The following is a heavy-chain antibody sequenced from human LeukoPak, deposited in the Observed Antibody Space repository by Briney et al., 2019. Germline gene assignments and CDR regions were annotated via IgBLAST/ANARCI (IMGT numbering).Heavy chain of an antibody. CDR1: GGTFSSYA. V-gene: IGHV1-69*05. J-gene: IGHJ4*02. Sequence: ASVKVSCKASGGTFSSYAIRWVRQAPGQGLEWMGRIIPIFGTANYAQKFQGRVTITTDESTSTAYMELSSLRAEDTAVYYCASDCYGALDYWGQGTLVTVSS. D-gene: IGHD2-15*01. CDR3: ASDCYGALDY. CDR2: IIPIFGTA.